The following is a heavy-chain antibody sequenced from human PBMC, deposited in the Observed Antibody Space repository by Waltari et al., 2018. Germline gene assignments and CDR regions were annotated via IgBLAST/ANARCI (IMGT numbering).Heavy chain of an antibody. CDR2: ISSSSSTI. V-gene: IGHV3-48*04. CDR3: ARDRSQYSSSPPDY. D-gene: IGHD6-13*01. Sequence: EVQLVESGGGLVQPGGSLRLSCAASGFTFRSYSMNWVRQAPGKGLEWVSYISSSSSTIYYADSVKGRFTISRDNAKNSLYLQMNSLRAEDTAVYYCARDRSQYSSSPPDYWGQGTLVTVSS. J-gene: IGHJ4*02. CDR1: GFTFRSYS.